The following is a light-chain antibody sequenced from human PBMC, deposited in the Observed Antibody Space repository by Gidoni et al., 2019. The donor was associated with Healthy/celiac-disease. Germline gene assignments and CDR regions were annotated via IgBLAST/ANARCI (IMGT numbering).Light chain of an antibody. V-gene: IGKV1-39*01. J-gene: IGKJ1*01. CDR3: QQSYSTRPCT. CDR2: AAS. CDR1: QSISNY. Sequence: DIQMTQSPSSLSASVGDRGTITCRASQSISNYFNWYQQKPGQAPKRLIYAASSLQSGVPSRFSGGGSGTDFTLTISSLQPEDFATYYCQQSYSTRPCTFGQGTKLEIK.